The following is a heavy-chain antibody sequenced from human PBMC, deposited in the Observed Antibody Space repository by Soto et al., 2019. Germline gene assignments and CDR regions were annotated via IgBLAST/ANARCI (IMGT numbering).Heavy chain of an antibody. CDR1: GGSISSGGYP. D-gene: IGHD6-19*01. CDR3: ARAGGLGAVAVDY. Sequence: QLQLQESGSGLVKPSQTLSLTCAVSGGSISSGGYPWSWIRQPPGKGLEWIGYIYHSGSTYYNPSLESRVTISVDRSKNQFSLKLSSVTAADTAVYYCARAGGLGAVAVDYWGQGTLVTVSS. CDR2: IYHSGST. J-gene: IGHJ4*02. V-gene: IGHV4-30-2*01.